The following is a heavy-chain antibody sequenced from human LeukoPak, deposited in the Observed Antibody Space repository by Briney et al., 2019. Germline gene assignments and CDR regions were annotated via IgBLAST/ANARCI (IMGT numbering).Heavy chain of an antibody. D-gene: IGHD6-13*01. CDR3: AKATLRGSSSWYYHGMDV. V-gene: IGHV3-7*03. Sequence: GGSLRLSCAASGFTFSSYWMNWARQAPGKGLEWVASINHNGNVNYYVDSVKGRFTISRDNAKNSLYLQMSNLRAEDTAIYYCAKATLRGSSSWYYHGMDVWGQGTTVTVSS. CDR1: GFTFSSYW. CDR2: INHNGNVN. J-gene: IGHJ6*02.